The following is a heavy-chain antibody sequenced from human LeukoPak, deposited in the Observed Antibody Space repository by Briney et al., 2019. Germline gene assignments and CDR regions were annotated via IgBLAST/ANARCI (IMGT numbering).Heavy chain of an antibody. CDR1: GGSISSYY. CDR3: ARVRGGDGYNFDY. D-gene: IGHD5-24*01. Sequence: PSETLPLTCTVSGGSISSYYWSWIRQPPGKGLEWIGYIYYSGSTNYNPSLKSRVTISVDTSKNQFSLKLSSVTAADTAVYYCARVRGGDGYNFDYWGQGTLVTVSS. J-gene: IGHJ4*02. CDR2: IYYSGST. V-gene: IGHV4-59*01.